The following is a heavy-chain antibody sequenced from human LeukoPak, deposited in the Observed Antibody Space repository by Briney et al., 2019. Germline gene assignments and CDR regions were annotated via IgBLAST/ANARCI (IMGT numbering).Heavy chain of an antibody. CDR2: ISYDGSNK. J-gene: IGHJ6*03. Sequence: GGSLRLSCAASGFTFSSYAMHWVRQAPGKGLEWVAVISYDGSNKYYADSVKGRFTISRDNSKNTLYLQMNSLRAEDTAVYYCAKGGSTSSSAPRYYYMDVWGKGTTVTVSS. V-gene: IGHV3-30-3*01. CDR3: AKGGSTSSSAPRYYYMDV. D-gene: IGHD2-2*01. CDR1: GFTFSSYA.